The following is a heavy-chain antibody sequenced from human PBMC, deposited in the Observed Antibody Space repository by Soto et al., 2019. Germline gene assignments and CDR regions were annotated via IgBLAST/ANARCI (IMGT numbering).Heavy chain of an antibody. CDR2: IIPIFGTA. V-gene: IGHV1-69*13. J-gene: IGHJ4*02. CDR3: ARDRDEKQQLVPYYFDY. CDR1: GGTFSSYA. Sequence: SVKVSCKASGGTFSSYAISWVRQAPGQGLEWMGGIIPIFGTANYAQKFQGRVTITADESTSTAYMELSSLRSEDTAVYYCARDRDEKQQLVPYYFDYWGQGTLVTVSS. D-gene: IGHD6-13*01.